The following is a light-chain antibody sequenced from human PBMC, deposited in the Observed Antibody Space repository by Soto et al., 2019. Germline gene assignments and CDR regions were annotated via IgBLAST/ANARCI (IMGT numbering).Light chain of an antibody. J-gene: IGKJ1*01. CDR2: GAS. V-gene: IGKV1-39*01. CDR1: QNIDTY. Sequence: DIQMTQSPSSLSASVGDRVTITCRASQNIDTYLNWYQQKPGKSPELLIYGASTLQTGVSSRFSGTGSGTDFTLTISSLQPEDFTTYYCQHSYNTPWTFGQGTKVEVK. CDR3: QHSYNTPWT.